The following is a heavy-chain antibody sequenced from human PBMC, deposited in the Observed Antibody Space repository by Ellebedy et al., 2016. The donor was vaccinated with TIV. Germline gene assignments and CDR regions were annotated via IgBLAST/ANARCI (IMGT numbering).Heavy chain of an antibody. J-gene: IGHJ4*02. CDR2: ITSSGTSM. V-gene: IGHV3-11*01. CDR3: ARGTLYNSSPYEY. D-gene: IGHD2/OR15-2a*01. CDR1: GFTFSDYS. Sequence: GESLKISXAASGFTFSDYSMSWIRQAPGKGLQWISYITSSGTSMYYADSVRGRFTISRDNTQNSLYLEMYSLRAEDTAAYYCARGTLYNSSPYEYWGQGTLVTVSS.